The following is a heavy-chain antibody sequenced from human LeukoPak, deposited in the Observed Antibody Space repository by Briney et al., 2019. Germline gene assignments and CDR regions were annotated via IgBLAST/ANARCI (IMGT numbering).Heavy chain of an antibody. V-gene: IGHV4-34*01. CDR1: GGSFSGYY. Sequence: SETLSLTCAVYGGSFSGYYWSWIRQPPGKGLEWIGEINHSGSTNYNPSLKSRVTISVDTSKNQFSLKLSSVTAADTAVYYCARGGWQGWFGKYNWFDPWGQGTLVTVSS. CDR3: ARGGWQGWFGKYNWFDP. D-gene: IGHD3-10*01. CDR2: INHSGST. J-gene: IGHJ5*02.